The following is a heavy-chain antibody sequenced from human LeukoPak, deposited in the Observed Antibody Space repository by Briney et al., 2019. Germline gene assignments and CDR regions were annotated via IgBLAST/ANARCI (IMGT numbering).Heavy chain of an antibody. CDR3: AKDKYSYGYDY. V-gene: IGHV3-30*18. D-gene: IGHD5-18*01. CDR1: GFTFSSYG. CDR2: ISYDGSNK. Sequence: SGGSLRLSCAASGFTFSSYGMHCVRHAPGKGLEWVALISYDGSNKYYADSVKGRFTISRDNSKNTLDLQMNSLRAEDTAVYYCAKDKYSYGYDYWGQGLLVTVSS. J-gene: IGHJ4*02.